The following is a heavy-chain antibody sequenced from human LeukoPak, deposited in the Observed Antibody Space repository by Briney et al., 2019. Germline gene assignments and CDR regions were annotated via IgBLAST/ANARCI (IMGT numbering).Heavy chain of an antibody. V-gene: IGHV4-59*02. CDR2: LFYSGST. D-gene: IGHD3-10*01. J-gene: IGHJ4*02. CDR3: GAVAVIRGVTYFDY. Sequence: SETLSLTCTVSGGSVSSYYWSWVRQPPGKGLEWVAYLFYSGSTDYYPSLESRLTISVDASTNQFSLMLRSVIAADKAVYYCGAVAVIRGVTYFDYWGQGTLVTVSS. CDR1: GGSVSSYY.